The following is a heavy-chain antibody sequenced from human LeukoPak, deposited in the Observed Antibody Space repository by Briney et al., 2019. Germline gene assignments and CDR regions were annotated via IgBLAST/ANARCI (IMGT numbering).Heavy chain of an antibody. V-gene: IGHV1-24*01. Sequence: GASVKVSCTVSGYSLSELSMHWVRQAPGKGLEWVGGFDPESRKIIYAQKFQGRVTMTEETSTGTAHMELNSLRSDDTAVYYCATDMVGYCGREGCYSEAYWGQGTLVTVSS. CDR3: ATDMVGYCGREGCYSEAY. CDR1: GYSLSELS. D-gene: IGHD2-15*01. CDR2: FDPESRKI. J-gene: IGHJ4*02.